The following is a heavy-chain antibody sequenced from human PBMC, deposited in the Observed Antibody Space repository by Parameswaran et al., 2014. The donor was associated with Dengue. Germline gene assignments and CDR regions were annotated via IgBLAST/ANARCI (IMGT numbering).Heavy chain of an antibody. D-gene: IGHD2-2*01. CDR3: ARGRFTNPEMAIVVVPAAMGDY. CDR2: IYYSGST. Sequence: WIRQPPGKGLEWIGYIYYSGSTNYNPSLKSRVTISVDTSKNQFSLKLSSVTAADTAVYYCARGRFTNPEMAIVVVPAAMGDYWGQGTLVTVSS. J-gene: IGHJ4*02. V-gene: IGHV4-59*01.